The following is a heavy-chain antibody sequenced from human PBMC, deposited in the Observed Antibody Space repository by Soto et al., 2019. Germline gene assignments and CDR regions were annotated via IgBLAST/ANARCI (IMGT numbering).Heavy chain of an antibody. CDR2: IYYSGST. V-gene: IGHV4-59*01. CDR3: ARDGGRTWGYYYMDV. D-gene: IGHD3-16*01. Sequence: SSETLSLTCTVSGGSISSYYWSWIRQPPGKGLEWIGYIYYSGSTNYNPSLKSRVTISVDTSKNQFSLKLSSVTAADTAVYYCARDGGRTWGYYYMDVWGKGTTVTVSS. CDR1: GGSISSYY. J-gene: IGHJ6*03.